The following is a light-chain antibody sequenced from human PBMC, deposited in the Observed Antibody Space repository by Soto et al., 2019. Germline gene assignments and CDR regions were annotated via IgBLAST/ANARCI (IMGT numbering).Light chain of an antibody. CDR3: QQYGSLPLT. J-gene: IGKJ4*01. CDR2: ATS. Sequence: EVVLTQSPGTLSLSPGEGATLSCRASQSVSRDYLVWYQHKPGQAPSLVIYATSTRATGIPDRFSASGSGTDFSLTISRLEPEDFAVYYCQQYGSLPLTFGGGTKVEIK. CDR1: QSVSRDY. V-gene: IGKV3-20*01.